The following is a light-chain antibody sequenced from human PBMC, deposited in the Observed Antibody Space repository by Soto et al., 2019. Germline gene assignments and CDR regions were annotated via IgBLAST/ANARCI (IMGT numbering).Light chain of an antibody. CDR2: DAY. CDR1: QSIRSW. CDR3: QQYESYSPLT. Sequence: DIQMTQSPSILSASVGARVTITCRASQSIRSWLAWYQQKPGKAPKLLIYDAYSLESGVPSRFSGRRSGTEFTLTIAGLQPEDFATYYCQQYESYSPLTFGGGTKVDIK. V-gene: IGKV1-5*01. J-gene: IGKJ4*01.